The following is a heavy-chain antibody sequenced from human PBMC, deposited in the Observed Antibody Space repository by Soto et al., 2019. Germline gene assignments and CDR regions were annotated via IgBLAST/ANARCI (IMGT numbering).Heavy chain of an antibody. D-gene: IGHD3-10*01. CDR1: GGSISSGDYY. Sequence: PSETLSLTCTVSGGSISSGDYYWSWIRQPPGKGLEWIGYIYYSGSTYYNPSLKSRDTISVDTSKNQFSLKLSSVTAADTAVYYCARRELVGGFDYWGQGTLVTVSS. CDR2: IYYSGST. CDR3: ARRELVGGFDY. J-gene: IGHJ4*02. V-gene: IGHV4-30-4*01.